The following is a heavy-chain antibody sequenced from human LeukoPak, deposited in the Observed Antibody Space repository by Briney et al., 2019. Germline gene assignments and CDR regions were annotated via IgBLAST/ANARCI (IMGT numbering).Heavy chain of an antibody. Sequence: GGSLRLSCAASGFTFSSYGMHWVRQAPGKGLEWVAVIPYDGSNKYYADSVKGRFTISRDNSKNTLYLQMNSLRAEDTAVYYCAKDLVDTAMVTRYYYYGMDVWGQGTTVTVSS. CDR3: AKDLVDTAMVTRYYYYGMDV. V-gene: IGHV3-30*18. D-gene: IGHD5-18*01. CDR1: GFTFSSYG. J-gene: IGHJ6*02. CDR2: IPYDGSNK.